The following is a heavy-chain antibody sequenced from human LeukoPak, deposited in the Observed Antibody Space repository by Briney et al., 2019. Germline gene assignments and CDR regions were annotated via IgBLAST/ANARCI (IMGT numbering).Heavy chain of an antibody. D-gene: IGHD6-19*01. CDR1: GGSISSYY. V-gene: IGHV4-4*07. J-gene: IGHJ4*02. CDR3: AREGYSSGWYSGIVGPLDY. CDR2: IYTSGST. Sequence: SETLSLTCTVSGGSISSYYWSWIRQPAGKGLEWIGRIYTSGSTNYNPSLKSRVTMSVDTSKNQFSLKLSSVTAADTAVYYCAREGYSSGWYSGIVGPLDYWGQGTLVTVSS.